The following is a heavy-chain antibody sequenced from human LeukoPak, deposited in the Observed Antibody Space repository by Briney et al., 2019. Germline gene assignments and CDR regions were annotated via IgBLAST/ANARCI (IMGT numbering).Heavy chain of an antibody. Sequence: ASVKVSCKVSGYTLTELSMHWVRQAPGKGLEWMGGFDPEDGETIYAQKFQGRVTMTEDTSTDTAYMELSSLRSEDTAVYYCATRVDYGSGDYYFDYWGRGTLVTVSS. V-gene: IGHV1-24*01. J-gene: IGHJ4*02. CDR2: FDPEDGET. CDR1: GYTLTELS. CDR3: ATRVDYGSGDYYFDY. D-gene: IGHD3-10*01.